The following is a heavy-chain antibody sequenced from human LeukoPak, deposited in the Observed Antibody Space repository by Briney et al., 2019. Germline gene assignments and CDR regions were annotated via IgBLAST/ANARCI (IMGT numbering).Heavy chain of an antibody. CDR1: GGSISSGSYY. J-gene: IGHJ5*02. CDR2: IYTSGST. Sequence: SQTLSLTCTVSGGSISSGSYYWSWIRQPAGKGLEWIGRIYTSGSTNYNPSLKSRVTMSVDTSKNQFSLKLSSVTAADTAVYYCARGPVVVPNWFDPWGQGTLVTVSS. V-gene: IGHV4-61*02. D-gene: IGHD2-2*01. CDR3: ARGPVVVPNWFDP.